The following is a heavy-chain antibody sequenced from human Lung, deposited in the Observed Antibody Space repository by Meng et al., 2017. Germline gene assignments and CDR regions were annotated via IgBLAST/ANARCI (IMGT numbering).Heavy chain of an antibody. CDR1: GFTFSRNA. Sequence: QVQLVEYGGGVVQPGMSLRLSCAASGFTFSRNAMHWVRQAPGKGLEWVAAISYDGSNQHYADSVKGRFTISRDNSENTLYLQMNSLRAEDTAVYYCARNNYGDYYFDYWGQGTLVTVSS. CDR3: ARNNYGDYYFDY. V-gene: IGHV3-30*01. CDR2: ISYDGSNQ. D-gene: IGHD4-17*01. J-gene: IGHJ4*02.